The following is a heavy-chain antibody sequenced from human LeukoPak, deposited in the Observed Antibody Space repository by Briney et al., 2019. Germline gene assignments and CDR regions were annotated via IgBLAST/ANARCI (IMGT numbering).Heavy chain of an antibody. D-gene: IGHD3-3*01. J-gene: IGHJ4*02. CDR3: ARDRSISGVVTIDF. CDR2: IKQDGSET. Sequence: GGSLRLSCAASGFSFSNSWMTLVRQSPGKGLEWVANIKQDGSETYYVDSVMGRFTISRLNAKNSVYLQMNSLRAEDTAVYYCARDRSISGVVTIDFWGQGTLVTVSS. V-gene: IGHV3-7*01. CDR1: GFSFSNSW.